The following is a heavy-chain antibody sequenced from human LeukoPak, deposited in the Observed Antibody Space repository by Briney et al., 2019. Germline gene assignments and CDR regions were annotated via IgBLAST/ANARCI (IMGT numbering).Heavy chain of an antibody. V-gene: IGHV3-23*01. CDR1: GFTFSSYG. CDR3: ARALNLLDPVTLDY. D-gene: IGHD1-1*01. Sequence: GGSLRLSCAASGFTFSSYGMGWVRQAPGKGLEWVSSISGGGETTYYADSVKGRFTISRDNAKNSLYLQMNSLRAEDTAVYYCARALNLLDPVTLDYWGQGTLVTVSS. J-gene: IGHJ4*02. CDR2: ISGGGETT.